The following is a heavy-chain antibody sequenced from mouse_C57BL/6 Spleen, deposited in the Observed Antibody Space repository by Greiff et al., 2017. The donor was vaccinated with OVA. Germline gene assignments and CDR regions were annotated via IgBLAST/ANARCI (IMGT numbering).Heavy chain of an antibody. D-gene: IGHD2-13*01. Sequence: VQLQQSGAELVRPGASVKLSCTASGFNIKDDYMHWVKQRPEQGLEWIGWIDPENGDTEYASKFQGKATITADTSSNTAYLQLSSLTSEDTAVYYCTTLTDCDYWGQGTTLTVSS. V-gene: IGHV14-4*01. J-gene: IGHJ2*01. CDR3: TTLTDCDY. CDR1: GFNIKDDY. CDR2: IDPENGDT.